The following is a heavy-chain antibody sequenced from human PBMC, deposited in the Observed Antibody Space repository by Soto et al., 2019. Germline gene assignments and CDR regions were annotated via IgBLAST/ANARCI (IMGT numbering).Heavy chain of an antibody. CDR3: ARTTAVPNSLRSRYFFDY. CDR2: VYYSGTT. D-gene: IGHD4-17*01. V-gene: IGHV4-61*01. CDR1: GGSVSDKTYY. Sequence: LSLTCSVSGGSVSDKTYYWSWIRQPPGKRLEWIGYVYYSGTTNYNPSLKSRVTVSVDLSKNQFSLRLSSVTTADTALYYCARTTAVPNSLRSRYFFDYWGQGTLVTVSS. J-gene: IGHJ4*02.